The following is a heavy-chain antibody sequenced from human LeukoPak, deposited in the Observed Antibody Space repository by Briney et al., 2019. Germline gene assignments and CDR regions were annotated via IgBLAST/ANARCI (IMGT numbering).Heavy chain of an antibody. CDR1: GGSISSYY. J-gene: IGHJ3*02. V-gene: IGHV4-59*01. CDR3: ARDEDGYNSAFDI. Sequence: ASETLSLTCTVSGGSISSYYWSWIRQPPGKGLEWVGYIYYSGSTNYNPSPKSRVTILVDTSKNQFSLKLSSVTAADTAVYYCARDEDGYNSAFDIWGQGTMVTVSS. D-gene: IGHD5-24*01. CDR2: IYYSGST.